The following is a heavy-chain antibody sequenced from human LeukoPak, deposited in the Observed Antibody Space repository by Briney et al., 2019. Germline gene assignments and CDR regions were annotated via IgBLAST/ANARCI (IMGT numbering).Heavy chain of an antibody. D-gene: IGHD1/OR15-1a*01. CDR3: ARDWSNWDLDY. CDR1: GFTFSSYS. V-gene: IGHV3-21*01. J-gene: IGHJ4*02. CDR2: ISRSSTYI. Sequence: GGSLRLSCAASGFTFSSYSMNWVRQAPGKGLEWVSSISRSSTYIYYADSVTGRFTISRDNAKNSLYLQMNSLRAEDTAVYYCARDWSNWDLDYWGQGTLVTVSS.